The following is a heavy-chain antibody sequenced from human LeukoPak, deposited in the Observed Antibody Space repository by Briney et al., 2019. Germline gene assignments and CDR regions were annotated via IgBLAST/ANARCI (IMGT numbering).Heavy chain of an antibody. CDR3: ARVRTYYDFWSGRNSDYYYGMDV. CDR2: INHSGST. J-gene: IGHJ6*02. D-gene: IGHD3-3*01. V-gene: IGHV4-34*01. Sequence: SETLSLTCAVYGGSFSGYYWSWIRQPPGKGLEWIGEINHSGSTNYNPSLKSRVTISVDTSKNQFSLKLSSVTAADTAVYYCARVRTYYDFWSGRNSDYYYGMDVWGQGTTVTVSS. CDR1: GGSFSGYY.